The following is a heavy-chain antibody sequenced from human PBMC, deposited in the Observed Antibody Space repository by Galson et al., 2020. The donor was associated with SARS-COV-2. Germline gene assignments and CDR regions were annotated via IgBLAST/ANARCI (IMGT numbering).Heavy chain of an antibody. V-gene: IGHV3-30*03. J-gene: IGHJ6*02. CDR1: GFTFSSYG. Sequence: SLKISCAASGFTFSSYGMHWVRQAPGKGLEWVAVISYDGSNKYYADSVKGRFTISRDNSKNTLYLQMNSLRAEGTAVYYWAGAQVTSYDYGMDVWGQWTTVTVSS. CDR2: ISYDGSNK. CDR3: AGAQVTSYDYGMDV.